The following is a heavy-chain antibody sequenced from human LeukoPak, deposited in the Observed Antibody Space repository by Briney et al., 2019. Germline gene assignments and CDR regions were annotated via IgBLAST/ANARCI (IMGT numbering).Heavy chain of an antibody. CDR3: ASGYDILTGYDHPYSYFDY. J-gene: IGHJ4*02. Sequence: ASVKVSCKASGYTFTGYNIHWVRQAPGQGLEWMGWINPNTGGTNYAQKFQGRVTMTRDTSISTAYMELSRLRSDDTAVYYCASGYDILTGYDHPYSYFDYWGQGTLVTVSS. D-gene: IGHD3-9*01. CDR1: GYTFTGYN. CDR2: INPNTGGT. V-gene: IGHV1-2*02.